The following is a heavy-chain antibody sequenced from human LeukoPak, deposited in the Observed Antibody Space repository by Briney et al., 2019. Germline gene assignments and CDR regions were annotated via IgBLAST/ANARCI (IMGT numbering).Heavy chain of an antibody. D-gene: IGHD1-1*01. CDR1: GFTFSSYE. J-gene: IGHJ4*02. Sequence: GGSLRLSCAASGFTFSSYEMNWVRQAPGKGLEWVSFMSGSGDSTYYADSVKGRFTISRDNSKNTLYLQMNSLRAEDTAVYYCAKGRVRQFDPFDYWGQGTLVTVSS. V-gene: IGHV3-23*01. CDR2: MSGSGDST. CDR3: AKGRVRQFDPFDY.